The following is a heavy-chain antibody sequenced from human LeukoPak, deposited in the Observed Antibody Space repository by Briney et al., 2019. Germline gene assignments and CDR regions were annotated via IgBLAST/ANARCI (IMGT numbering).Heavy chain of an antibody. J-gene: IGHJ4*02. D-gene: IGHD3-3*01. CDR1: GFTFSSYA. CDR2: ISYDGSNK. V-gene: IGHV3-30-3*01. CDR3: ARDKDDFWSGYYDY. Sequence: HPGGSLRLSCAASGFTFSSYAMHWVRQAPGKGLEWVAVISYDGSNKYYADSVKGRFTISRDNAKNSLYLQMNSLRAEDTAVYYCARDKDDFWSGYYDYWGQGTLVTVSS.